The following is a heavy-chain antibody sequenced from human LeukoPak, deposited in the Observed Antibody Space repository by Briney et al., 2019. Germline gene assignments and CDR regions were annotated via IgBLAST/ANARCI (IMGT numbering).Heavy chain of an antibody. CDR2: IIPILGIA. V-gene: IGHV1-69*04. D-gene: IGHD6-13*01. J-gene: IGHJ6*02. CDR1: GGTFSSYA. Sequence: GASVKVSCKASGGTFSSYAISWVRQAPGQGLEWMGRIIPILGIANYAQKFQGRVTITADKSTSTAYMELSSLRSEDTAVYYCARDGVHSSSWYVWGQGTTVTVSS. CDR3: ARDGVHSSSWYV.